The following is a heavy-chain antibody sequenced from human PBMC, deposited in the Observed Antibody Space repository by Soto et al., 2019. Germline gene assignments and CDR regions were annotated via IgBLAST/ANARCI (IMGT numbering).Heavy chain of an antibody. CDR2: IYWDDTK. D-gene: IGHD3-22*01. J-gene: IGHJ4*02. Sequence: SGPTLVNPTQTLPLTCTFSGFSFTTSGATVGWIRQPPGKALEWLALIYWDDTKRYSPSLTSRLTITKDTSKNQVVLTMANMGPVDTAIYYCIRYHYNDRSFDSWGQGILVTVSS. CDR1: GFSFTTSGAT. CDR3: IRYHYNDRSFDS. V-gene: IGHV2-5*02.